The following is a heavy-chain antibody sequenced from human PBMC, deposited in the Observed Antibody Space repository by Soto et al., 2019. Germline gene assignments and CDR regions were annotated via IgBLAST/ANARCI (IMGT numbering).Heavy chain of an antibody. D-gene: IGHD2-15*01. J-gene: IGHJ4*02. CDR1: GFTFSSYG. V-gene: IGHV3-30*18. CDR3: AKRCSGGSCSVLNDY. CDR2: ISYDGSNK. Sequence: GGSLRLSCAASGFTFSSYGMHWVRQAPGKGLEWVAVISYDGSNKYYADSVKGRFTISRDNSKNTLYLQMNSLRAEDTAVYYCAKRCSGGSCSVLNDYWGQGTLVTVSS.